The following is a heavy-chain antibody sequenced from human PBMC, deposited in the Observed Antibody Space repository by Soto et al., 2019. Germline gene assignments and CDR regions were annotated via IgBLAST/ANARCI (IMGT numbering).Heavy chain of an antibody. D-gene: IGHD4-17*01. V-gene: IGHV3-48*01. CDR2: ISSSSSTI. Sequence: EVQLVESGGGLVQPGGSLRLSCGASGFTFSSYSMNWVRQAPGKGLEWVSYISSSSSTIYYADSVKGRFTISRDNAKNSLYLEMSSLRAEDTAVYYCARGGTVLDYWGQGTLVTVSS. CDR3: ARGGTVLDY. J-gene: IGHJ4*02. CDR1: GFTFSSYS.